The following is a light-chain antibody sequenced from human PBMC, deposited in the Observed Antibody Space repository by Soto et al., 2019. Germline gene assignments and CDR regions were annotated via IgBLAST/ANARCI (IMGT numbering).Light chain of an antibody. CDR2: ANT. CDR1: NSNIGAGYD. Sequence: QSVLTQPPSVSGAPGQRVTISCAGSNSNIGAGYDVHWYQQLPGTAPKLLIYANTNRPSGVSDRFSASKSGTSASLAITGLQAEDEADYYCQSYDKSLSGSGVFGGGTKVTVL. V-gene: IGLV1-40*01. J-gene: IGLJ2*01. CDR3: QSYDKSLSGSGV.